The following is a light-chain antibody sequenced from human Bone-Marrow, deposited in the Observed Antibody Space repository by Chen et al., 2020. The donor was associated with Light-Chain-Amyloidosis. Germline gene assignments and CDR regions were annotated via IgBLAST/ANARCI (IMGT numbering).Light chain of an antibody. J-gene: IGLJ2*01. CDR3: QSYDLSLYGAV. Sequence: QSLLTQPPSVSGAPGQRVTISCTGSSSNIGAGYDGHWYQQLPGIAPKLLIYGNNNRPSGVPDRFSGSKSGTSASRAITGLQAEDEADYYCQSYDLSLYGAVFGGGTRVTVL. CDR2: GNN. V-gene: IGLV1-40*01. CDR1: SSNIGAGYD.